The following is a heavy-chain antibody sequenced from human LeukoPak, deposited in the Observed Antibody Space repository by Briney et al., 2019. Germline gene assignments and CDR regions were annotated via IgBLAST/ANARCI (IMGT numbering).Heavy chain of an antibody. CDR3: ARLDYYDSSGYQSDIDY. V-gene: IGHV4-38-2*02. CDR1: GYSISSGYY. CDR2: IYYSGST. J-gene: IGHJ4*02. Sequence: SETLSLTCTVSGYSISSGYYWGWIRQPPGKGLEWIGSIYYSGSTYYNPSLKSRVTISVDTSKNQFSLKLSSVTAADTAVYYCARLDYYDSSGYQSDIDYWGQGTLVTVSS. D-gene: IGHD3-22*01.